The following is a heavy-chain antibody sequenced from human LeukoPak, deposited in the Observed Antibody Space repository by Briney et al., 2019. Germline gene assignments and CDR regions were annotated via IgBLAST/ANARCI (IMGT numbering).Heavy chain of an antibody. D-gene: IGHD3-22*01. CDR1: GGSISSGGYY. CDR3: ARDLDYYDSSGYRLVDAFDI. CDR2: IYYSGST. J-gene: IGHJ3*02. V-gene: IGHV4-31*03. Sequence: KPSETLSLTCTVSGGSISSGGYYWSWIRQHPGKGLEWIGYIYYSGSTYYNPSLKSRVTISVDTSKNQFSLKLSSVTAADTAVYYCARDLDYYDSSGYRLVDAFDIWGQGTMVTVSS.